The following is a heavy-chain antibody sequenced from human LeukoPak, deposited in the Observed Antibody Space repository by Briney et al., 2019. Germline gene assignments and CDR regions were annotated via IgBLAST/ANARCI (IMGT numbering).Heavy chain of an antibody. V-gene: IGHV5-51*01. Sequence: GESLKISCKASGYSFTSYWIGWVRQMPGKGLEWMGIIYPSDSDTTYSPSFQGQVTNSADKSISTAYLQWSSLKASDTAMYYCARRLYDSSGYYYYFDYWGQGTLVTVSS. CDR3: ARRLYDSSGYYYYFDY. D-gene: IGHD3-22*01. J-gene: IGHJ4*02. CDR2: IYPSDSDT. CDR1: GYSFTSYW.